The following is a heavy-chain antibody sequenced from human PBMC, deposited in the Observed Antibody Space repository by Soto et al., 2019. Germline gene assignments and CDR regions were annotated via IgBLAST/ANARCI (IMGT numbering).Heavy chain of an antibody. CDR1: GFSLSNARMG. V-gene: IGHV2-26*01. J-gene: IGHJ4*02. D-gene: IGHD1-7*01. CDR2: IFWNDER. CDR3: ARALREELTIYYFDS. Sequence: QVTLKESGPVLVKPTETLTLTCTVSGFSLSNARMGVSWIRQPPGKALEWLAHIFWNDERSYNTSLKSRLTISRDTSKSQVVLTMTNVDPVDTGTYFCARALREELTIYYFDSWGQGTLVTVAS.